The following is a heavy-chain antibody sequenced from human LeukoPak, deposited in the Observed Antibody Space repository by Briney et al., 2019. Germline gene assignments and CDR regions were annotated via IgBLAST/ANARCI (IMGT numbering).Heavy chain of an antibody. CDR2: ISCDGSNK. D-gene: IGHD3-22*01. CDR3: ARDDGNYYDSSGFDY. CDR1: GFTFSSYA. Sequence: GRSLRLSCAASGFTFSSYAMHWVRQAPGKGLEWVAVISCDGSNKYYADSVKGRFTISRDNSKNTLYLQMNSLRAEDTAVYYCARDDGNYYDSSGFDYWGQGTLVTVSS. J-gene: IGHJ4*02. V-gene: IGHV3-30*04.